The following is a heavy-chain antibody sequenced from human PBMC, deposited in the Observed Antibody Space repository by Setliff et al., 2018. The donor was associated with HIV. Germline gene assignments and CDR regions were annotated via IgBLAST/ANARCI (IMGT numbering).Heavy chain of an antibody. CDR2: VSYTGNT. CDR3: ARTVRSAYGQNYFDF. V-gene: IGHV4-31*03. D-gene: IGHD2-21*01. CDR1: GGSVINDGYN. Sequence: TLSLTCNVSGGSVINDGYNWCWIRQRPVKGLQWIACVSYTGNTYHNPSLKSRLTMSLDTSKNQLSLNLTSVSAADAAVYYCARTVRSAYGQNYFDFWGQGTLVTVSS. J-gene: IGHJ4*02.